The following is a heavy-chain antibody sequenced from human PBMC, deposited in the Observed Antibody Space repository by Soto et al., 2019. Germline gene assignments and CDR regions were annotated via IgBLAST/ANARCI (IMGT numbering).Heavy chain of an antibody. V-gene: IGHV3-7*03. CDR1: GLIVTPYW. Sequence: PGGSLRLACAASGLIVTPYWLSWVRQVPGKGLEWVANTKADVSEKFYVDSVKGRVIISRDNAKNALYLQMNDLRSEDTAVYYCARVRRSSGYYYGYWGQGTPVTVSS. CDR2: TKADVSEK. D-gene: IGHD3-22*01. J-gene: IGHJ4*02. CDR3: ARVRRSSGYYYGY.